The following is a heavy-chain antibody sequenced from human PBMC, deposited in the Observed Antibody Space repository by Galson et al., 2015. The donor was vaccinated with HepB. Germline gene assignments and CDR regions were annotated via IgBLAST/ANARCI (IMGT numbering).Heavy chain of an antibody. CDR1: GGTFNSYS. Sequence: SVKVSCKASGGTFNSYSISWVRQAPGQGLEWMGGIIPIFGTTIYAQKFQGRVTITADESTSTAYMELSSLRSEDTAVYYCARESGTVVVPATIGSYYYMDVWGKGTTVTVSS. CDR2: IIPIFGTT. CDR3: ARESGTVVVPATIGSYYYMDV. D-gene: IGHD2-2*02. V-gene: IGHV1-69*13. J-gene: IGHJ6*03.